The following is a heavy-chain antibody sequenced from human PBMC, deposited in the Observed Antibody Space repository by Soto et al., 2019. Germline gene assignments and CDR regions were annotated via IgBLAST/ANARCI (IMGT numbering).Heavy chain of an antibody. D-gene: IGHD2-15*01. CDR2: INSDGSVS. CDR3: ARGDCGGGTCYALEGSFYCYRDV. V-gene: IGHV3-74*02. J-gene: IGHJ6*03. Sequence: EVQLVESGGGLVQPGGSLRLSCAASGFTFSNYWMYWVRQAPGKGLEWVSRINSDGSVSSHADSVRGRLNISRDHVKNTLYLHMDSLRAEDKGVYFCARGDCGGGTCYALEGSFYCYRDVWGKGTPVTVFS. CDR1: GFTFSNYW.